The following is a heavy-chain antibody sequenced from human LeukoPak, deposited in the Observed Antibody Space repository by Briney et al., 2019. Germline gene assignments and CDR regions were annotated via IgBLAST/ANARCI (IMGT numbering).Heavy chain of an antibody. Sequence: GGSLRLSCAASGFPLSRSAMSWVRQAPGKGLEWVSNISGSGSGGSTYYADSVTGRFTISRDNSKNTLYLQMNSLRAGDTAVYYCAKSPVGYSNYPYYMDVWGKGTTVTVSS. CDR1: GFPLSRSA. J-gene: IGHJ6*03. CDR2: ISGSGSGGST. V-gene: IGHV3-23*01. CDR3: AKSPVGYSNYPYYMDV. D-gene: IGHD4-11*01.